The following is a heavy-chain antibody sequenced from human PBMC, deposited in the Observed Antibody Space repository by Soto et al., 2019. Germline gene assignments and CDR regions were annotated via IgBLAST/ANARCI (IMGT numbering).Heavy chain of an antibody. CDR1: RFTFGGYA. CDR3: AKAARDCGGDCYSSYFDS. J-gene: IGHJ4*02. V-gene: IGHV3-23*01. CDR2: ITGNAANT. Sequence: GGSLRLSCSASRFTFGGYAMSWVRQAPGKGLEWVSGITGNAANTVYADSVKGRFTISRDNSKNALYLQLNSLRAEDAAVYFCAKAARDCGGDCYSSYFDSWGQGALVTVS. D-gene: IGHD2-21*02.